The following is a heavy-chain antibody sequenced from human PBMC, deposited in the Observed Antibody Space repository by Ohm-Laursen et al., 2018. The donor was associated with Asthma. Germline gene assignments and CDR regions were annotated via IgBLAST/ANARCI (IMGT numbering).Heavy chain of an antibody. CDR1: GFTFSSYG. Sequence: SLRLSCTASGFTFSSYGMHWVRQAPGKGLEWVAVISYDGSNKYYADSVKGRFTISRDNSKNTLYLQMNSLRGEDTAVYYCARAHSGSYSYAFDIWGQGTVVTVSS. D-gene: IGHD1-26*01. CDR2: ISYDGSNK. J-gene: IGHJ3*02. CDR3: ARAHSGSYSYAFDI. V-gene: IGHV3-30*03.